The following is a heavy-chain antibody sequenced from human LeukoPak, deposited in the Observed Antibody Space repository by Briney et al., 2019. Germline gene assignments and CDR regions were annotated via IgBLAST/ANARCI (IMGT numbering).Heavy chain of an antibody. J-gene: IGHJ4*02. V-gene: IGHV3-66*01. CDR3: ARGTWLNELFDY. CDR1: GFIVSNNY. Sequence: EGSLRLSCAASGFIVSNNYMSWVHQAPGKGLEWVSVIYSVDSTYYADSMKGRFTISRDNSKNTVYLQMNSLRVEDTAVYYCARGTWLNELFDYWDQGTLVTVSS. CDR2: IYSVDST. D-gene: IGHD1-1*01.